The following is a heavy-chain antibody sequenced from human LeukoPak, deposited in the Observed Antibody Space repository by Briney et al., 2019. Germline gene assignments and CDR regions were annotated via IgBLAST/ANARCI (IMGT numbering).Heavy chain of an antibody. CDR3: ARGQVPAARGYNWFDP. V-gene: IGHV4-34*01. J-gene: IGHJ5*02. D-gene: IGHD2-2*01. CDR2: INARGDA. CDR1: GWSFNDYY. Sequence: SETLSLTCAVYGWSFNDYYWNWIRQPPGKGLEWIGEINARGDANYNPSLKSRVNISVDTSKEQFSLRLTSMIAADTALYYCARGQVPAARGYNWFDPWGQGTLVTVSS.